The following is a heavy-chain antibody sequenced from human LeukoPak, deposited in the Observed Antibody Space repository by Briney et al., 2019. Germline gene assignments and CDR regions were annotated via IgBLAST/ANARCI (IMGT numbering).Heavy chain of an antibody. J-gene: IGHJ4*02. CDR2: IYTSGST. V-gene: IGHV4-61*02. CDR3: ARSRDGYNGRLDY. CDR1: GGSISSGSYY. D-gene: IGHD5-24*01. Sequence: SETLSLTCTVSGGSISSGSYYWSWIRQPGGKGLEWIGRIYTSGSTNYNPSLKSRVTISVDTSKNQFSLKLSSVTAADTAVYYCARSRDGYNGRLDYWGQGTLVTVSS.